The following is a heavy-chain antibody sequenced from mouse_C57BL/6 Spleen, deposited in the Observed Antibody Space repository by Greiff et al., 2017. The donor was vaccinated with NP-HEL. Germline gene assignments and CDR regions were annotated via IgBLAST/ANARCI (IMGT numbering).Heavy chain of an antibody. CDR2: IYPRSGNT. D-gene: IGHD1-1*01. CDR1: GYTFTSYG. J-gene: IGHJ3*01. V-gene: IGHV1-81*01. CDR3: ATITTVVATPFAY. Sequence: VQLQQSGAELARPGASVKLSCKASGYTFTSYGISWVKQRTGQGLEWIGEIYPRSGNTYYNEKFKGKATLTADKSSSTAYMGLRSLTSEDSAVYFCATITTVVATPFAYWGQGTLVTVSA.